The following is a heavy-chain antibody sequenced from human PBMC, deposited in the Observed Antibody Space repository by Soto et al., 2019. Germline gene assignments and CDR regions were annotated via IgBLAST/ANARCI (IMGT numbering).Heavy chain of an antibody. CDR2: IQYDGSRQ. Sequence: QVQLVESGGGVVQPGTSLRLSCAASGFIFSNYGIFWVRQAPGKGLEWVAVIQYDGSRQWYADSVEGRFTISRDNSRNTVDLQMNSLRVEDTAVYYCVKDEVVVGRNIFYFDYWGQGTRVTVSS. CDR3: VKDEVVVGRNIFYFDY. CDR1: GFIFSNYG. V-gene: IGHV3-30*18. J-gene: IGHJ4*02. D-gene: IGHD2-15*01.